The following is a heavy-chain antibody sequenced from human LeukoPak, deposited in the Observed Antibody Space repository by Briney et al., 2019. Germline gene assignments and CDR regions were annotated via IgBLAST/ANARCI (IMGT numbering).Heavy chain of an antibody. D-gene: IGHD4-11*01. CDR2: IYTSGST. CDR3: ARAYSEVAYYYYMDV. J-gene: IGHJ6*03. Sequence: SETLSLTCTVSGGSISSGSYYWSWIRQPAGKGLEWIGRIYTSGSTNYNPSLKSRVTISVDTSKNQFSLKLSSVTAADTAVYYCARAYSEVAYYYYMDVWGKGTTVTVSS. V-gene: IGHV4-61*02. CDR1: GGSISSGSYY.